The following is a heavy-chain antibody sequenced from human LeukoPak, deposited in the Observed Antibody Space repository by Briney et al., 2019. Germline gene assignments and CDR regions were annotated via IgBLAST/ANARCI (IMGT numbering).Heavy chain of an antibody. CDR1: GGSISSGGYS. J-gene: IGHJ4*02. CDR2: IYHSGST. Sequence: SETLSLTCAVSGGSISSGGYSWSWIRQPPGKGLEWIGYIYHSGSTYYNPSLKSRVTISVDRSKNQFSLKLSSVTAADTAVYYCARDQPEGYFDYRGQGTLVTVSS. V-gene: IGHV4-30-2*01. CDR3: ARDQPEGYFDY.